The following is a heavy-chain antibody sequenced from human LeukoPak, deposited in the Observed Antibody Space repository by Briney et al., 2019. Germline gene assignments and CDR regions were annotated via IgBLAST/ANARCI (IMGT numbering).Heavy chain of an antibody. D-gene: IGHD6-19*01. J-gene: IGHJ4*02. V-gene: IGHV3-23*01. Sequence: GSLRLSCAASGFTFSTYAMNWVRQAPGKGLEWVSAIISSGVTTYYADSVKVRFTISRDNSKNTLYLQMNSLRAADTDVYYCAKARNGWPTTFDSWGQGTLVTVSS. CDR1: GFTFSTYA. CDR3: AKARNGWPTTFDS. CDR2: IISSGVTT.